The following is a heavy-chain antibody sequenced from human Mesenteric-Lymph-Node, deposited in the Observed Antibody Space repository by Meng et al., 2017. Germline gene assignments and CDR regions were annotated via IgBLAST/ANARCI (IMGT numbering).Heavy chain of an antibody. J-gene: IGHJ4*02. CDR2: ISAYNGNT. D-gene: IGHD3-16*02. V-gene: IGHV1-18*01. Sequence: ASVKVSCKASGYTFSNYGINWVRQAPGQGLEWMGWISAYNGNTNYAQKLQGRVTMTTDTSTSTAYMELRSLRSDDAAVYYCARDRGRIMMTFGGVIASDYWGQGTLVTVSS. CDR3: ARDRGRIMMTFGGVIASDY. CDR1: GYTFSNYG.